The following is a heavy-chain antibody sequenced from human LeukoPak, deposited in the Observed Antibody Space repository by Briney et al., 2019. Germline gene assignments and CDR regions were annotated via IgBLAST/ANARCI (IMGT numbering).Heavy chain of an antibody. CDR2: MWYDGSNK. CDR1: GFTFSSYG. V-gene: IGHV3-33*01. J-gene: IGHJ4*02. D-gene: IGHD4-17*01. Sequence: QPGRSLRLSCAASGFTFSSYGMHWVRQAPGKGLEWVAVMWYDGSNKYYADSVKGRFTISRNNSKNTLYLQMHSLRAEDTAVYYCARDEVTTPRDWGQGTLVTVSS. CDR3: ARDEVTTPRD.